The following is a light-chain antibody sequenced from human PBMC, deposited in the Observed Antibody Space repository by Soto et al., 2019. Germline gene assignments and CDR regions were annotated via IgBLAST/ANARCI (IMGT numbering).Light chain of an antibody. Sequence: EIVLTQSPGTLSLSPGERATFSCTASQSVSSSYIAWYQQKRGQAPRRLIYGASIRATGIPDRFSGSGSGTDFTLTISRLEPEDFALYYCQQYHTSPLTFGQGTKVDIK. CDR2: GAS. J-gene: IGKJ1*01. CDR1: QSVSSSY. CDR3: QQYHTSPLT. V-gene: IGKV3-20*01.